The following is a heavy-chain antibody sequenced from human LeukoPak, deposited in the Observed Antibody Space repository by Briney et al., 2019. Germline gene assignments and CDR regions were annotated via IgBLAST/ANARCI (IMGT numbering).Heavy chain of an antibody. V-gene: IGHV4-59*08. Sequence: SETLSLTCSISGASINGYYWAWIRQPPGKGLEWIGYIYYSGSTNYNPSLKSRVTISVDTSKNQFSLKLSSVTAADTAVYYCARLTGVVPAAIPHYFDYWGQGTLVTVSS. D-gene: IGHD2-2*01. CDR2: IYYSGST. CDR1: GASINGYY. CDR3: ARLTGVVPAAIPHYFDY. J-gene: IGHJ4*02.